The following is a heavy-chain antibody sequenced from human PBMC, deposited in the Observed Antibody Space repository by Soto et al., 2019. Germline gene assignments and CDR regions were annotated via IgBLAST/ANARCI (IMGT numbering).Heavy chain of an antibody. Sequence: QVQLVQSGAEVKKPGSSVKVSCKASGGTFSSYAISWVRQAPGQGLEWMGGIIPIFGTANYAQKFQGRVTITADESTSTADMELSRLRSEDTAVYYCARDRLYCGGDCYSVGYFDLWGRGTLVTVSS. J-gene: IGHJ2*01. D-gene: IGHD2-21*02. CDR2: IIPIFGTA. CDR1: GGTFSSYA. CDR3: ARDRLYCGGDCYSVGYFDL. V-gene: IGHV1-69*01.